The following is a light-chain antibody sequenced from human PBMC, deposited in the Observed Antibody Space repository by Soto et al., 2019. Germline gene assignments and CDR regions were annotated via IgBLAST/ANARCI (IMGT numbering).Light chain of an antibody. CDR1: QSLLKSGGYNY. CDR3: MQSLQTLYT. V-gene: IGKV2-28*01. Sequence: EIVMTQSPLSLSVTPGEPASISCRSNQSLLKSGGYNYLDWYLQKPGQSPQVVIYMGAGRAPGVPDRFSGRGSGTSFTLEISRVEAEDVGMYYCMQSLQTLYTFGQGTKLEIK. CDR2: MGA. J-gene: IGKJ2*01.